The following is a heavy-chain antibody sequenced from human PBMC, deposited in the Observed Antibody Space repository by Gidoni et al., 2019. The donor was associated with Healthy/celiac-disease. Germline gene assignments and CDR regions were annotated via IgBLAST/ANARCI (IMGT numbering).Heavy chain of an antibody. D-gene: IGHD2-2*01. CDR1: GFTFSSYA. Sequence: EVQLLESGRGLVQPGGSLRLSYAASGFTFSSYAMSWVRQAPGKGLEWVSAISGSGGSTYYADSVKGRFTISRDNSKNPLYLQMNSLRAEDTAVYYCAKAVVVVPAATDYFDYWGQGTLVTVSS. CDR2: ISGSGGST. V-gene: IGHV3-23*01. J-gene: IGHJ4*02. CDR3: AKAVVVVPAATDYFDY.